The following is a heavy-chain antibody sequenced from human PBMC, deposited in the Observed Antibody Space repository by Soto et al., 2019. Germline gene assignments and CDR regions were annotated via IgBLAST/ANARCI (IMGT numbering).Heavy chain of an antibody. J-gene: IGHJ6*02. D-gene: IGHD3-10*01. V-gene: IGHV3-30-3*01. CDR2: ISYDGSNK. Sequence: SLRLSCAASGFTFSSYAMHWVRQAPGKGLEWVAVISYDGSNKYCADSVKGRFTISRDNSKNTLYLQMNSLRAEDTAVYYCASFLVRGVGGMDVWGQGTTVTVSS. CDR3: ASFLVRGVGGMDV. CDR1: GFTFSSYA.